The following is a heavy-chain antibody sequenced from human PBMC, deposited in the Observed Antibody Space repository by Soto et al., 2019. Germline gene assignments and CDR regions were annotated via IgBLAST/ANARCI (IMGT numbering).Heavy chain of an antibody. CDR1: GFTFSSYA. CDR2: VDSSSRA. D-gene: IGHD1-7*01. CDR3: AKWIRSGNYYCDH. J-gene: IGHJ5*02. V-gene: IGHV3-23*01. Sequence: GGSLRLSCAASGFTFSSYAMSWVRQAPGKGPEWVSLVDSSSRAYYTDSVKGRFTVSRDNSENTVYLQMNSLRAEDTAVYYCAKWIRSGNYYCDHWGQGTLVTVSS.